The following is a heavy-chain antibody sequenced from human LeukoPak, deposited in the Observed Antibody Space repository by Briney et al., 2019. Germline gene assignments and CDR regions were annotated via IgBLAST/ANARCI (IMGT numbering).Heavy chain of an antibody. Sequence: GGSLRLSCTTSGVIFKNAWMSWVRQAPGKGLEWVSAISGSGGSTYYADSVKGRFTISRDNSKNTLYLQMNSLRAEDTAVYYCAPRMVRGGYVVGYWGQGTLVTVSS. V-gene: IGHV3-23*01. J-gene: IGHJ4*02. CDR3: APRMVRGGYVVGY. CDR1: GVIFKNAW. D-gene: IGHD3-10*01. CDR2: ISGSGGST.